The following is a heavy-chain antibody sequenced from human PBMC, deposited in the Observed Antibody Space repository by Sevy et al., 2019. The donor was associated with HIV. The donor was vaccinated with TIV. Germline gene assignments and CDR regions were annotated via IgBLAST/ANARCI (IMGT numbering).Heavy chain of an antibody. CDR1: GFGFSDYY. D-gene: IGHD6-19*01. CDR3: TRDRVALADHYFDY. Sequence: GESLKISCAASGFGFSDYYMSWIRQAPGRGLEWISYISTGSTYTNYADSVKGRFTISRDNAKNSLNLQMNSLRAEDTAVYYCTRDRVALADHYFDYWGQGTLVTVSS. J-gene: IGHJ4*02. V-gene: IGHV3-11*06. CDR2: ISTGSTYT.